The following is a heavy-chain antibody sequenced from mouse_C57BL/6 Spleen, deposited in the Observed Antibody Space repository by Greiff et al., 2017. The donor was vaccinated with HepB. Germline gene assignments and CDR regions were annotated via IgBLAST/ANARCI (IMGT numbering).Heavy chain of an antibody. V-gene: IGHV5-4*01. Sequence: EVHLVESGGGLVKPGGSLKLSCAASGFTFSSYAMSWVRQTPEKRLEWVATISDGGSYTYYPDNVKGRFTISRDNAKNNLYLQMSHLKSEDTAMYYCARSGDYELYYFDYWGQGTTLTVSS. D-gene: IGHD2-4*01. CDR3: ARSGDYELYYFDY. J-gene: IGHJ2*01. CDR2: ISDGGSYT. CDR1: GFTFSSYA.